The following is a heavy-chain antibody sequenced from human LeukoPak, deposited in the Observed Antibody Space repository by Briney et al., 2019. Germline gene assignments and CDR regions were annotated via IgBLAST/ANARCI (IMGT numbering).Heavy chain of an antibody. J-gene: IGHJ3*01. Sequence: GGSLRLSCAASGFTFSSFWMHWVRQAPGKGLVWVSGINGDGSSTSYADSVKGRFTISRDNAKNTLYLQMNSLRGEDTAVYYCARGGSPYAFDVWGQGTTVTVSS. CDR1: GFTFSSFW. V-gene: IGHV3-74*01. CDR2: INGDGSST. D-gene: IGHD2-15*01. CDR3: ARGGSPYAFDV.